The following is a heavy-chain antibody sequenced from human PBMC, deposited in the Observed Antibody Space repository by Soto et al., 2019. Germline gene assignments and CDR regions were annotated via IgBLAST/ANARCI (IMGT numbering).Heavy chain of an antibody. V-gene: IGHV4-31*03. CDR3: ATTGGYGTPGDY. D-gene: IGHD5-12*01. CDR1: GGSVSSGDYY. Sequence: QVHLQESGPGLVEPSQTLSLNCPVSGGSVSSGDYYWTWIRQHPGKGLEWIRYISYTGYTYYNPSLESRVSMSVDSSRTHFSLRLNSVTAADTAVYYCATTGGYGTPGDYWGQGTLVTVSS. CDR2: ISYTGYT. J-gene: IGHJ4*02.